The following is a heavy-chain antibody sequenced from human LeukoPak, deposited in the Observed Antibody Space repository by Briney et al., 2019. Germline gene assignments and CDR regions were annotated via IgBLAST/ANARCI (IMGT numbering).Heavy chain of an antibody. CDR3: ARDTPDDYGVRNYMDV. J-gene: IGHJ6*03. V-gene: IGHV3-20*04. CDR1: GFTFDDYG. CDR2: INWNGGST. D-gene: IGHD4-17*01. Sequence: TGGSLRLSCAASGFTFDDYGMSWVRQAPGKGLEWVSGINWNGGSTGYAASVKGRFTISRDNAKNSLYLQMNSLRAEDTALYYWARDTPDDYGVRNYMDVWGKGTTVTVSS.